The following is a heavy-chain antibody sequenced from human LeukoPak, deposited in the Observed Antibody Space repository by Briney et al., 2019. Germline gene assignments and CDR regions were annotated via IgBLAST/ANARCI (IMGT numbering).Heavy chain of an antibody. Sequence: VASVKVSCKASGYTFTSYGISWLRQAPGQGLEWMGWISTYNGHTNYAQKLQGRVTTATDTSTSTAYMELRNLRSDDTAVYYCARGGRWELPRPYAFDIWGQGTMVTVSS. V-gene: IGHV1-18*01. CDR2: ISTYNGHT. CDR1: GYTFTSYG. J-gene: IGHJ3*02. D-gene: IGHD1-26*01. CDR3: ARGGRWELPRPYAFDI.